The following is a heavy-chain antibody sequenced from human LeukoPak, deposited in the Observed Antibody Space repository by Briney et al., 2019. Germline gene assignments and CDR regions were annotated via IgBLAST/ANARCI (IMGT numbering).Heavy chain of an antibody. Sequence: GGSLRLSCAASGFTFSSYGMHWVRQAPGKGLEWVAVIWFDGSNNYYADSVKGRFTISRDNSKNTLSLQVNSLRAEDTAVYYCARETNVDYWGQGTLVTVSS. CDR3: ARETNVDY. J-gene: IGHJ4*02. D-gene: IGHD1-14*01. CDR2: IWFDGSNN. CDR1: GFTFSSYG. V-gene: IGHV3-33*01.